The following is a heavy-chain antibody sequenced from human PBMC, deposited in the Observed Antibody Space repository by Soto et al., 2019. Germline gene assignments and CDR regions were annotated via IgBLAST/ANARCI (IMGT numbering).Heavy chain of an antibody. D-gene: IGHD3-10*01. CDR2: INVYNGNT. V-gene: IGHV1-18*01. Sequence: QVQLVQSGAEVKKPGASVKVSCKASGYTFTSYGISWVRQAPGQGLEWMGWINVYNGNTNYAQKLQGRVTMTTDTSTSTAHLDLRSLRSDATAVYFCARDTSRGEYDYWGQGTLVTVSS. CDR1: GYTFTSYG. J-gene: IGHJ4*02. CDR3: ARDTSRGEYDY.